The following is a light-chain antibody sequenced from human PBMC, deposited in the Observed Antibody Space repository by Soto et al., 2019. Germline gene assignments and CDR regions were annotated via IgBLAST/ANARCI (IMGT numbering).Light chain of an antibody. CDR1: QRVLYSPNNKNY. J-gene: IGKJ1*01. V-gene: IGKV4-1*01. CDR3: QHYVDPPQN. Sequence: DIVMTQSPDSLAVSLGERATINCKSSQRVLYSPNNKNYLAWYQQKPGQPPKLLIYWASTRESGVPDRFSGSGSGTDFTLTISSLQAEDVAVYYCQHYVDPPQNFGQGTKVEIK. CDR2: WAS.